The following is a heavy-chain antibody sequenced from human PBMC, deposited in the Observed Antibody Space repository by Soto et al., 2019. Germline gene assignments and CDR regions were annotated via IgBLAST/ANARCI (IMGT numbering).Heavy chain of an antibody. CDR3: AKVRWKQFYFDH. CDR2: ISGGGVST. D-gene: IGHD2-15*01. Sequence: GGSLRLSCAASGFTFNNYAMHWVRQAPGKGLEWVSGISGGGVSTYYADSVKGRFTISRDNSKNTLFLQMNSLSADDTDAYYCAKVRWKQFYFDHWGQGALVNVSS. J-gene: IGHJ4*02. V-gene: IGHV3-23*01. CDR1: GFTFNNYA.